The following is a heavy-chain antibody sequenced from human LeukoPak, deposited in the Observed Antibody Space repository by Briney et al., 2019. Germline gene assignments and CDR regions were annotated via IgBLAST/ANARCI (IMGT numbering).Heavy chain of an antibody. Sequence: GGSLRLSCAASGFTFSDYDMHWVRQPTGKGLEWVAAIGTAGDTYYTGSVKGRFTISRENAKNSLYLQMNSLRAGDTAVYYCARVAKERVGGVYYFDYWGQGTPVTVSS. CDR1: GFTFSDYD. J-gene: IGHJ4*02. CDR3: ARVAKERVGGVYYFDY. D-gene: IGHD1-1*01. CDR2: IGTAGDT. V-gene: IGHV3-13*01.